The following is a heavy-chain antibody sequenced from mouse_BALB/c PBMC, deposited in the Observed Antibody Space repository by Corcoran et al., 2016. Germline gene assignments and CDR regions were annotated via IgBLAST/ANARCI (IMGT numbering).Heavy chain of an antibody. CDR1: GYSFTGYT. CDR3: ARYYGKYYAMDY. CDR2: IKPYNGGT. J-gene: IGHJ4*01. Sequence: EVQLQQSGPELVKPGASMKISCKASGYSFTGYTMNWVKQSHGKNLEWIGLIKPYNGGTSYNQKFKGKATLTVDKASSTAYMELLSLTAEDSAVYYCARYYGKYYAMDYWGQGTSVTVTS. D-gene: IGHD2-1*01. V-gene: IGHV1-18*01.